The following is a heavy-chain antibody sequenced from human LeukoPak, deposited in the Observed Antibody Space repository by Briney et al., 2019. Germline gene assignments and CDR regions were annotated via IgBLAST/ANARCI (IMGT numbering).Heavy chain of an antibody. J-gene: IGHJ6*03. CDR2: INPNSGGT. Sequence: ASVKVSCKASGYTSTGYYMHWVRQAPGQGLEWMGWINPNSGGTNYAQKFQGRVTMTRDTSISTAYMELSRLRSDDTAVYYCARDPQDCSGGSCYAGLYYMDVWGKGTTVAVSS. V-gene: IGHV1-2*02. CDR3: ARDPQDCSGGSCYAGLYYMDV. D-gene: IGHD2-15*01. CDR1: GYTSTGYY.